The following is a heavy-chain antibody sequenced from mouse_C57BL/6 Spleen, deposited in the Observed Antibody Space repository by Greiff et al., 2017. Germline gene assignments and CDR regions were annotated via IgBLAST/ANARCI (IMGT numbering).Heavy chain of an antibody. Sequence: VQLQQSGPELVKPGASVKISCKASGYAFSSSWMNWVKQRPGKGLEWIGRIYPGDGDTNYNGKFKGKATLTADKSSSTAYMQLISLTSEDSAVYFCATRLGGDAMDYWGQGTSVTVSS. J-gene: IGHJ4*01. D-gene: IGHD3-3*01. CDR3: ATRLGGDAMDY. CDR1: GYAFSSSW. CDR2: IYPGDGDT. V-gene: IGHV1-82*01.